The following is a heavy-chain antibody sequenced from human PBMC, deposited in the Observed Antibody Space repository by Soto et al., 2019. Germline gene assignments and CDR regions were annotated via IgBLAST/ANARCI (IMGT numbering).Heavy chain of an antibody. CDR1: GGSISSGGYY. V-gene: IGHV4-31*03. CDR3: ASLSVAITMVRGVGWFDP. CDR2: IYYSGST. Sequence: SETLSLTCTVSGGSISSGGYYWSWIRQHPGKGLEWIGYIYYSGSTYYNPSLKSRVTISVDTSNNQFSLKLSSVTAADTAVYYCASLSVAITMVRGVGWFDPWGQGTLVTVSS. J-gene: IGHJ5*02. D-gene: IGHD3-10*01.